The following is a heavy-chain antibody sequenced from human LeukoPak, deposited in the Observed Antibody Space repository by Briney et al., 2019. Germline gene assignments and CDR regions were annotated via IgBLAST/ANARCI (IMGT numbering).Heavy chain of an antibody. CDR2: IKQDGSAK. V-gene: IGHV3-7*01. D-gene: IGHD3-22*01. CDR3: ARDSYDSSGYYRGSYGMDV. CDR1: GFSFSSYW. J-gene: IGHJ6*02. Sequence: GGSLRLSCAASGFSFSSYWMSWVRQAPVKGLEWVANIKQDGSAKYYVDSVKGRFTISRDNAKNSLYLQMNSLRAEDTAVYYCARDSYDSSGYYRGSYGMDVWGQGTTVTVSS.